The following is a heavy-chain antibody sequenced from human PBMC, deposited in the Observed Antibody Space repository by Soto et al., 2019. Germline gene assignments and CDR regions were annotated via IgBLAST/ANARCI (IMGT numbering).Heavy chain of an antibody. V-gene: IGHV3-23*01. J-gene: IGHJ6*03. Sequence: PGGSLRLSCAASGFTSKSYAMTWVRQAPGKGLEWVSSVSGSGGGTYYADSVKGRFTISRDNPKNTVYLQMNSLRAEDTAVYYCARGGYCTTITCYANFFYMDVWGKGTSVTVSS. CDR1: GFTSKSYA. D-gene: IGHD2-2*01. CDR2: VSGSGGGT. CDR3: ARGGYCTTITCYANFFYMDV.